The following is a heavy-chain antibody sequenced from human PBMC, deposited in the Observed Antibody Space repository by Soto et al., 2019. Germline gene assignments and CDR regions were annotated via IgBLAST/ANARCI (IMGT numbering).Heavy chain of an antibody. J-gene: IGHJ6*02. CDR3: ARHTVMNYYYGMDV. V-gene: IGHV1-18*01. Sequence: GASVKVSCKASGYTFTSYGISWVRQAPGQGLEWMGWISAYNGNTNYAQKLQGRVTMTTDTSTSTAYMERRSLRSDDTAVYYCARHTVMNYYYGMDVWGQGTTVTVSS. CDR2: ISAYNGNT. D-gene: IGHD4-4*01. CDR1: GYTFTSYG.